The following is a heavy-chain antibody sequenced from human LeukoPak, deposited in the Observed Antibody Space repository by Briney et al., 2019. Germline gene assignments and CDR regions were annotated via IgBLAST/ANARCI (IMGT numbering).Heavy chain of an antibody. CDR3: ASEPQWEDAFDI. J-gene: IGHJ3*02. CDR1: GFTFSSYS. CDR2: ISSSSSTI. Sequence: PGGSLRLSCAASGFTFSSYSMNWVRQAPGKGLEWVSYISSSSSTIYYADSVKGRFTISRDNAKNSLYLQMNSLRAEDTAVYYCASEPQWEDAFDIWGQGTMVTVSS. D-gene: IGHD1-26*01. V-gene: IGHV3-48*01.